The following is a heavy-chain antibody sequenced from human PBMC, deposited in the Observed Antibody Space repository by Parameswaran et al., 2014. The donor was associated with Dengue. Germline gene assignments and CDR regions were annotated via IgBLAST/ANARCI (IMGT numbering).Heavy chain of an antibody. V-gene: IGHV3-30-3*01. CDR2: ISYDGSNK. J-gene: IGHJ5*02. Sequence: VRQMPGKGLEWVAVISYDGSNKYYADSVKGRFTISRDNSKNTLYLQMNSLRAEDTAVYYCARDRGESWGQGTLVTVSS. CDR3: ARDRGES. D-gene: IGHD3-10*01.